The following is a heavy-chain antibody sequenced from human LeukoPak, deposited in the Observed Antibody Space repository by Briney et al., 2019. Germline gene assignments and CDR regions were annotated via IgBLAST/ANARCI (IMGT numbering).Heavy chain of an antibody. J-gene: IGHJ6*03. CDR2: IKSKTDGGTT. D-gene: IGHD3-3*01. CDR1: GFTFSNAW. V-gene: IGHV3-15*01. Sequence: GGSLRLSCAASGFTFSNAWMSWVRQAPGKGLEWVGRIKSKTDGGTTDYAAPVKGRFTISRDDSKNTLYLQMNSLKTEDTAVYYCTTVTHYDFWSGYYPGLYYYYYMDVWGKGTTVTVSS. CDR3: TTVTHYDFWSGYYPGLYYYYYMDV.